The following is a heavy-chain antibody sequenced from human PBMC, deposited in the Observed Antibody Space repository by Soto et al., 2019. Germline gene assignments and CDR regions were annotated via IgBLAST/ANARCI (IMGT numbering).Heavy chain of an antibody. CDR1: GFTFSNHG. CDR2: IWYDGTNR. Sequence: VGSLRLSCVASGFTFSNHGMHWVRQAPGKGLGWVTVIWYDGTNRFYADSVKGRFTISRDISENTVYLQMDSLRSEDTAVYYCARESSSGRRDRIDYWGQGTLVTVSS. CDR3: ARESSSGRRDRIDY. J-gene: IGHJ4*02. D-gene: IGHD6-19*01. V-gene: IGHV3-33*01.